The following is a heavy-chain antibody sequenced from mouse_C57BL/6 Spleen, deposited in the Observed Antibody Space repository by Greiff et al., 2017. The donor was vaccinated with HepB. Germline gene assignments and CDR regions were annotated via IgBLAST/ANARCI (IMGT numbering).Heavy chain of an antibody. CDR3: AMGHYGSSYLDY. J-gene: IGHJ2*01. D-gene: IGHD1-1*01. Sequence: VKLMESGAELARPGASVKLSCKASGYTFTSYGISWVKQRTGQGLEWIGEIYPRSGNTYYNEKFKGKATLTADKSSSTAYMELRSLTSEDSAVYFCAMGHYGSSYLDYWGQGTTLTVSS. V-gene: IGHV1-81*01. CDR2: IYPRSGNT. CDR1: GYTFTSYG.